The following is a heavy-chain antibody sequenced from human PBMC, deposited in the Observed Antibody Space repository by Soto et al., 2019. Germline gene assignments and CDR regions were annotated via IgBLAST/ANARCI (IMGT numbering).Heavy chain of an antibody. CDR3: ATRAEYCSGGSCYSRRRTGYYGMDV. CDR2: FDPEDGET. D-gene: IGHD2-15*01. Sequence: QVQLVQSGAEVKKPGASVKVSCKVSGYTLTELSMHWVRQAPGKGLEWMGGFDPEDGETIYAQKCQGRVTMTEDTSTDTAYRELSSLRSEDTAVYYCATRAEYCSGGSCYSRRRTGYYGMDVWGQGTTVTVSS. J-gene: IGHJ6*02. V-gene: IGHV1-24*01. CDR1: GYTLTELS.